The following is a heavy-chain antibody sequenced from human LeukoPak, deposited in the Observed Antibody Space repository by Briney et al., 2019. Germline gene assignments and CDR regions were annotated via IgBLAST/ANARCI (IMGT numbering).Heavy chain of an antibody. CDR1: GFTFSNYG. Sequence: GRSLRLSCAASGFTFSNYGMHWVRQAPGKGLEWVAVISYDGSNKYYADSVKGRFTISRDNSKNTLYLQMNSLRAEDTAVYYCAKGLGVGATRFRAFDIWGQGTMVTVSS. D-gene: IGHD1-26*01. V-gene: IGHV3-30*18. CDR2: ISYDGSNK. CDR3: AKGLGVGATRFRAFDI. J-gene: IGHJ3*02.